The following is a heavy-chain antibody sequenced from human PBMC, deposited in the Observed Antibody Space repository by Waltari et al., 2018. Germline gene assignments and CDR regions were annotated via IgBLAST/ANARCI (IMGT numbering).Heavy chain of an antibody. CDR1: GFTFSSYS. Sequence: EVQLVESGGGLVKPGGSLRLSCAASGFTFSSYSMNWVRQAPGKGLECVSSISSSSSYIYYADSVKVRFTISRDNAKNSLYLQMNSLRAEDTAVYYCASSRDAFDIWGQGTMVTVSS. CDR3: ASSRDAFDI. J-gene: IGHJ3*02. V-gene: IGHV3-21*01. CDR2: ISSSSSYI.